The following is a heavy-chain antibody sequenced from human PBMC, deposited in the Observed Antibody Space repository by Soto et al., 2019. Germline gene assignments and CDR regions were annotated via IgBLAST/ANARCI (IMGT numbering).Heavy chain of an antibody. D-gene: IGHD2-8*01. CDR2: FSGSGGST. J-gene: IGHJ4*02. CDR3: AKAKVSLYFDY. CDR1: GFTFSSYD. V-gene: IGHV3-23*01. Sequence: EVQLLESGGGLVQPGGSMRLSCAASGFTFSSYDMSWVRQAPGKGLEWVSTFSGSGGSTYYADSVKGRFTIARNNSKNTLYLQLYSLRAEDTAVYYCAKAKVSLYFDYWGQGTLVTVSS.